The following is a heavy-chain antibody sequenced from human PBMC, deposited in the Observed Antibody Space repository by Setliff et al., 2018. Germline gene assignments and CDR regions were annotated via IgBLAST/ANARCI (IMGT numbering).Heavy chain of an antibody. Sequence: GGSLRLSCAASGFAFSTYGMHWVRQAPGKGLEWVAFIRYDGTYKYFADSVKGRFTISRDNPKNTLFLQMDSLRVEDTAVYYCVKDVVGYSSTWPKRDYFDYWGQGTLVTVSS. CDR2: IRYDGTYK. CDR1: GFAFSTYG. D-gene: IGHD6-13*01. V-gene: IGHV3-30*02. CDR3: VKDVVGYSSTWPKRDYFDY. J-gene: IGHJ4*02.